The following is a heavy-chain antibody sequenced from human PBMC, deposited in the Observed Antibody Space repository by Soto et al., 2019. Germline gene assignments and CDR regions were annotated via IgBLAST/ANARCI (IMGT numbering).Heavy chain of an antibody. D-gene: IGHD6-6*01. CDR1: GGSISSGDYY. CDR3: AREGPLVQAY. CDR2: IYYNGNT. J-gene: IGHJ4*02. V-gene: IGHV4-30-4*01. Sequence: SETLSLTCTVSGGSISSGDYYWNWIRQPPGKGLEWIGYIYYNGNTYYNPSLQSRVTISLDTSKNQFSLKLTSATAADTAMYYCAREGPLVQAYWGQGILVTVSS.